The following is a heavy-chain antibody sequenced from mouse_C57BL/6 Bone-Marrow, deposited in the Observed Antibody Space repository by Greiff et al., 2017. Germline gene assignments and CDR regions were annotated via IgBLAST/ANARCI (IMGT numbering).Heavy chain of an antibody. CDR2: IYPGDGDT. D-gene: IGHD1-1*01. J-gene: IGHJ4*01. Sequence: VQLQQSGTVLARPGASVKMSCKTSGYTFTSYWMHWVKQRPGQGLEWIGQIYPGDGDTNYNGKFKGKATLTADKSSSTAYMQLSSLTSEDSAVYFCARRYYGSSYDAMDYWGQGTSVTVSS. CDR1: GYTFTSYW. V-gene: IGHV1-80*01. CDR3: ARRYYGSSYDAMDY.